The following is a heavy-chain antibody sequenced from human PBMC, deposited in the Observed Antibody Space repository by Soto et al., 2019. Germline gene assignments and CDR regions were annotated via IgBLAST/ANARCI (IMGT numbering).Heavy chain of an antibody. Sequence: ASVKVSCKASGYTFTSYGISWVRQAPGQGLEWMGWISAYNGNTNYAQKLQGRVTMTTDTSTSTAYMGLRSLRSDDTAVYYCARGVGDSSGYYYVPDYYYYGMDVWGQGTTVTVSS. V-gene: IGHV1-18*01. CDR3: ARGVGDSSGYYYVPDYYYYGMDV. D-gene: IGHD3-22*01. CDR1: GYTFTSYG. J-gene: IGHJ6*02. CDR2: ISAYNGNT.